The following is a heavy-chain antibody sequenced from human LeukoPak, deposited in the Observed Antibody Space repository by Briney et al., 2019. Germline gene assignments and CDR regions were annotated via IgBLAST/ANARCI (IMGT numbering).Heavy chain of an antibody. J-gene: IGHJ5*02. CDR3: ARVGKSGWDFDH. CDR1: GFTFSAYW. V-gene: IGHV3-7*01. D-gene: IGHD6-19*01. CDR2: INENGGLR. Sequence: GGSLRLSCAASGFTFSAYWMTWVRQAPGKGLEWVAIINENGGLRYYVDSLKGRFTISRDNTKNSLYLQMSSLRAEDTAFYYWARVGKSGWDFDHWGQGTLVTVSS.